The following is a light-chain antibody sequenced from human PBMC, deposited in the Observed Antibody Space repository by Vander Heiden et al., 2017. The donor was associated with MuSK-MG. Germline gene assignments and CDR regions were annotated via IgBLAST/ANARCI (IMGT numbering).Light chain of an antibody. CDR2: LGS. V-gene: IGKV2-28*01. CDR1: QSLLHSNGYNY. CDR3: MQDLQTPLT. Sequence: IVMTQSPLSLPVTPGEPASISCRSSQSLLHSNGYNYLDWYLQKPGQSPQLLIYLGSNRASGVPDRFSGSGSGTDFTLKISRVEAEDVGVYYCMQDLQTPLTFGGGTKVEI. J-gene: IGKJ4*01.